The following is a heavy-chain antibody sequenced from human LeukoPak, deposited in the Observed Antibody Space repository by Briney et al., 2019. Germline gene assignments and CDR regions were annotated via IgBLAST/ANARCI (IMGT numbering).Heavy chain of an antibody. D-gene: IGHD3-22*01. Sequence: AGGSLSLSCAASGFTVSSNYMSWVRQAPGKGLEWVSVIYSGGSTYYADSVKGRFTISRDNSKNTLYLQMNSLRAEDTAVYYCAREGQDSSGYKHFDYWGQGTLVTVSS. CDR1: GFTVSSNY. CDR2: IYSGGST. CDR3: AREGQDSSGYKHFDY. V-gene: IGHV3-53*01. J-gene: IGHJ4*02.